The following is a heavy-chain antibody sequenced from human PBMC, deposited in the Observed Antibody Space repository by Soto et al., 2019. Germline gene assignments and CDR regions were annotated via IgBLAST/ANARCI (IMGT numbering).Heavy chain of an antibody. CDR2: IWYDGSNK. D-gene: IGHD3-3*01. V-gene: IGHV3-33*01. CDR3: ARGSAAWLLLSGGMDV. CDR1: GFTFSSYG. J-gene: IGHJ6*02. Sequence: PGGSLRLSCAASGFTFSSYGMHWVRQAPGKGLEWVAVIWYDGSNKYYADSVKGRFTISRDNSKNTLYLQMNSLRAEDTAVYYCARGSAAWLLLSGGMDVWGQGTTVTVSS.